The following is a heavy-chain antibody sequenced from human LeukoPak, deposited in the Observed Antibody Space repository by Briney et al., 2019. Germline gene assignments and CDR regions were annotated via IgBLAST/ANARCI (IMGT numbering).Heavy chain of an antibody. CDR3: AREPRYDSSGYHYWYFDL. CDR1: GGSIGSYY. CDR2: IYYSGST. V-gene: IGHV4-59*01. J-gene: IGHJ2*01. D-gene: IGHD3-22*01. Sequence: PSETLSLTCTVSGGSIGSYYWSWIRQPPGKGLEWIGYIYYSGSTNYNPSLKSRVTISVDTSKNQFSLKLSSVTAADTAVYYCAREPRYDSSGYHYWYFDLWGRGTLVTVSS.